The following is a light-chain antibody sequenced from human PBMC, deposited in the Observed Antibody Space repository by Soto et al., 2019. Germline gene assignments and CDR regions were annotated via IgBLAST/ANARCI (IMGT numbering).Light chain of an antibody. CDR3: QQYGSSPPIT. J-gene: IGKJ5*01. V-gene: IGKV3-20*01. CDR1: HSVSSSY. CDR2: GAS. Sequence: EIVLTQSPGTLSLSPGERATLSCRASHSVSSSYLAWYQQKPGQAPRLLIYGASSRATGIPDRFSGSESGTDFTLTISRLEPEDFAHYYWQQYGSSPPITVGQGTRLEIK.